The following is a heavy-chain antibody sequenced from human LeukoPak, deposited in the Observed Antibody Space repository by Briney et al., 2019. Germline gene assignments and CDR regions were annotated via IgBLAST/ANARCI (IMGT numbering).Heavy chain of an antibody. CDR1: GFTFSSYA. D-gene: IGHD3-22*01. Sequence: GGSLRLSCAASGFTFSSYAMHWVRQAPGKGLEGVAVISYDGSNKYYADSVKGRFTISRDNSKNTLYLQMNSLRAEDTAVYYCAREAVEYYYDSSGYYGTYYFDYWGQGTLVTVSS. CDR3: AREAVEYYYDSSGYYGTYYFDY. CDR2: ISYDGSNK. J-gene: IGHJ4*02. V-gene: IGHV3-30-3*01.